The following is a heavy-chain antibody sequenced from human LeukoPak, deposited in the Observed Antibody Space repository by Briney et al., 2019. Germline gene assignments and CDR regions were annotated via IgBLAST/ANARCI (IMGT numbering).Heavy chain of an antibody. CDR1: GYTFTGYY. V-gene: IGHV1-2*02. Sequence: ASVKLSCKASGYTFTGYYMHWVRQAPGQGLEWMGWINPNSGGTNYAQKFQGRVTMTRDTSISTAYMELSRLRSDDTAVYYCARDQWSIAVAGTDWFDPWGQGTLVTVSS. J-gene: IGHJ5*02. CDR2: INPNSGGT. CDR3: ARDQWSIAVAGTDWFDP. D-gene: IGHD6-19*01.